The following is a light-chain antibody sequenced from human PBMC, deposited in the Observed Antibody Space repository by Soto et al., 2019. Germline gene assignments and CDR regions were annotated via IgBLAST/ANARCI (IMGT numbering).Light chain of an antibody. V-gene: IGLV2-23*02. CDR2: EVS. CDR1: SSDVGSYNL. Sequence: QSVLTQPASVSGSPGQSITISCTGTSSDVGSYNLVSWYQQHPGKAPKVMIYEVSKRPSGVSNRFSGSKSGNTASLTISGVQAEDEADYYCCSYAGSSTYVFGTGTKVTVL. CDR3: CSYAGSSTYV. J-gene: IGLJ1*01.